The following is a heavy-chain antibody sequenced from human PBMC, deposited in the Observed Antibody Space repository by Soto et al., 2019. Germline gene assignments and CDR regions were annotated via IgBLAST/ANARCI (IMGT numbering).Heavy chain of an antibody. CDR1: GFTFSSYI. V-gene: IGHV3-21*01. D-gene: IGHD3-22*01. Sequence: GGSLRLSCAASGFTFSSYIMNWVRQSPGKGLEWVSSISSSSSYIYYADSVKGRFTISRDNAKNSLYLQMNSLRAEDTAVYYCARVGYYDSSGSALDYWGQGTLVTVSS. CDR2: ISSSSSYI. CDR3: ARVGYYDSSGSALDY. J-gene: IGHJ4*02.